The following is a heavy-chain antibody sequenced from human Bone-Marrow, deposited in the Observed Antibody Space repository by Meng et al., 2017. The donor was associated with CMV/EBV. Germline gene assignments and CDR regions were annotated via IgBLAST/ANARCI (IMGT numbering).Heavy chain of an antibody. CDR2: AYWDDDN. D-gene: IGHD3-10*01. J-gene: IGHJ2*01. CDR1: GFSLTSRPVG. CDR3: AHRSNHDGSWDVWYYDL. Sequence: QITLKESGPTLVKPTQTLTLTCTFSGFSLTSRPVGVGWIRQTPGKALECLAFAYWDDDNRYNPYLKSRLTVTKDISKNQVVLTMTNMDPGDTGTYYCAHRSNHDGSWDVWYYDLWGRGTLVTVSS. V-gene: IGHV2-5*02.